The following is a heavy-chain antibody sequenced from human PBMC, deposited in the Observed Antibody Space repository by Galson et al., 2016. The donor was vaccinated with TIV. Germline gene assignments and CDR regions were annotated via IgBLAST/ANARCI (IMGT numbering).Heavy chain of an antibody. CDR1: GFTFNTYA. V-gene: IGHV3-30-3*01. J-gene: IGHJ4*02. CDR2: ISNDGNTK. D-gene: IGHD4-17*01. CDR3: ARSLTSDYGDPLDY. Sequence: SLRLSCAASGFTFNTYAIHWVRQAPGKGLEWVAVISNDGNTKHYADSVKGRFTISRDNSKNTVFLQMNSLRPEETALYYCARSLTSDYGDPLDYWGQGTLVTVSS.